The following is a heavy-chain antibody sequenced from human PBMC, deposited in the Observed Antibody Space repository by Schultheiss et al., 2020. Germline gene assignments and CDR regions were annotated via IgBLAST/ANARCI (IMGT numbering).Heavy chain of an antibody. CDR3: ARAYGDYASYYYGMDV. J-gene: IGHJ6*04. CDR2: IYSGGST. CDR1: GFTVSSNY. D-gene: IGHD4-17*01. Sequence: GGSLRLSCAASGFTVSSNYMSWVRQAPGKGLEWVSVIYSGGSTYYADSVKGRFTISRDNSKNTLYLQMNSLRAEDTAVYYCARAYGDYASYYYGMDVWGKGTTVTFSS. V-gene: IGHV3-53*01.